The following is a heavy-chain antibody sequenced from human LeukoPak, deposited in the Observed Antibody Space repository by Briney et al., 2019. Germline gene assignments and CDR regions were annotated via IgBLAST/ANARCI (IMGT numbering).Heavy chain of an antibody. Sequence: SETLSLTCAVYGGSFSGYYWSWIRQPPGKGLEWIGEINHSGSTNYNPSLKSRVTISVDTSKNQFSLKLSSVTAADTAVYYCARDVGIDYWGQGTLVTVSS. CDR3: ARDVGIDY. V-gene: IGHV4-34*01. CDR1: GGSFSGYY. D-gene: IGHD1-26*01. CDR2: INHSGST. J-gene: IGHJ4*02.